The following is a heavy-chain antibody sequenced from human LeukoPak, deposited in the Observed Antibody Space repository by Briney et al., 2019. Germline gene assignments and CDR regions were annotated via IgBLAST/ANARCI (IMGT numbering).Heavy chain of an antibody. V-gene: IGHV1-2*02. CDR1: GYTFTGYY. D-gene: IGHD3-22*01. CDR2: INPNSGGT. CDR3: ARADYYYDSSGHHVDY. Sequence: ASVKVSCKASGYTFTGYYMHWVRQAPGQGLEWMGWINPNSGGTNYAQKFQGRVTMTRDTSISTAYMELSRLRSDDTAVYYCARADYYYDSSGHHVDYWGQGTLVTVSS. J-gene: IGHJ4*02.